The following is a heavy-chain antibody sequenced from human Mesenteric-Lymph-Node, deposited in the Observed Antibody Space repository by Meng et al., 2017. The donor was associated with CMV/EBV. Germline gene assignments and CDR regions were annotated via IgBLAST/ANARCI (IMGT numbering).Heavy chain of an antibody. CDR3: AGPSYSYGFEDYYYYGMDV. V-gene: IGHV4-34*01. Sequence: GSLRLSCAVYGGSFSGYYWSWIRQPPGKGLEWIGEINHSGSTNYNPSLKSRVTISVDTSKNQFSLKLSSVTAADTAVYYCAGPSYSYGFEDYYYYGMDVWGQGTTVTVSS. D-gene: IGHD5-18*01. J-gene: IGHJ6*02. CDR2: INHSGST. CDR1: GGSFSGYY.